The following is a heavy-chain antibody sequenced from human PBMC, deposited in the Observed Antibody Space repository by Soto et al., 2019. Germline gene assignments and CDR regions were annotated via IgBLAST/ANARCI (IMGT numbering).Heavy chain of an antibody. J-gene: IGHJ4*02. D-gene: IGHD3-16*01. CDR1: GFIFRSSA. CDR3: VRDGPQRSGEFVS. Sequence: PGGSLRLSGVACGFIFRSSAITWVRQTQAKGLEWVSSISSSSINIYYADSVKTRFTISRDNAENSLSLQMNSLRPDDTGVYFCVRDGPQRSGEFVSWGQGTLVTVYS. V-gene: IGHV3-21*03. CDR2: ISSSSINI.